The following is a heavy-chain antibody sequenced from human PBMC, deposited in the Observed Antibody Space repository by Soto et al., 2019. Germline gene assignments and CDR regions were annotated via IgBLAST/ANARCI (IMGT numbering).Heavy chain of an antibody. CDR2: IKSKTDGGTT. D-gene: IGHD1-1*01. J-gene: IGHJ4*02. CDR1: GFTFSNAW. Sequence: GGSLRLSCAASGFTFSNAWMSWVRQAPGKGLEWVGRIKSKTDGGTTDYAAPVKGSFTISRDDSKNTLYMQMNSLKTEEKAVSYCTTVENWNYFDYWGQGTLVTVSS. V-gene: IGHV3-15*01. CDR3: TTVENWNYFDY.